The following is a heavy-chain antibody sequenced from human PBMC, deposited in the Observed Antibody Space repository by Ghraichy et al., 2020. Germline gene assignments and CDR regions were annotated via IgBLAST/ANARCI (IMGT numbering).Heavy chain of an antibody. J-gene: IGHJ3*02. CDR1: GLIFSDYA. Sequence: GGSLRLSCAAPGLIFSDYAMTWVRQAPGKGPEYVAGISGSGGSANYADSVKGRFTISRDNVNNTVDLHMDSLRPEDTAIYYCAKGITMVRANAFDTWGQGTIVAVSS. CDR2: ISGSGGSA. D-gene: IGHD3-10*01. CDR3: AKGITMVRANAFDT. V-gene: IGHV3-23*01.